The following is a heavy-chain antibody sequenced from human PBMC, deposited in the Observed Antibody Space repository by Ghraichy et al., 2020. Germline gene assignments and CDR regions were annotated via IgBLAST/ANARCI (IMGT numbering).Heavy chain of an antibody. J-gene: IGHJ4*02. V-gene: IGHV1-2*02. CDR1: GYTFTGYY. D-gene: IGHD1-26*01. CDR3: AREAINSGSYFDY. Sequence: ASVKVSCKASGYTFTGYYMHWVRQAPGQGLEWMGWINPNSGGTNYAQKFQGRVTMTRDTSISTAYMELSRLRSDDTAVYYCAREAINSGSYFDYWGQGTLVTVSS. CDR2: INPNSGGT.